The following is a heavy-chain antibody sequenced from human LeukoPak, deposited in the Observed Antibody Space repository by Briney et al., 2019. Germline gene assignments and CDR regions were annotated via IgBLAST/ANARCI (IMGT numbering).Heavy chain of an antibody. CDR2: ISGNGDNT. CDR3: ARASITASGPHDVYDI. D-gene: IGHD6-13*01. V-gene: IGHV3-64*02. J-gene: IGHJ3*02. Sequence: GGSLRLSCAASGFTFSSYDMHWVRQAPGKGLEYVSAISGNGDNTWYRDSVKGRFSISRDNSEQMLYLQMGSLRAEDMAVYFCARASITASGPHDVYDIWGRGTMVTVSS. CDR1: GFTFSSYD.